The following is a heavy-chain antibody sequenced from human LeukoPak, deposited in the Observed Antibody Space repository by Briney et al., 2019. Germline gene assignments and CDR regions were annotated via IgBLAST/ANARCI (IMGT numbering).Heavy chain of an antibody. D-gene: IGHD3-22*01. J-gene: IGHJ4*02. CDR1: GFTFSSYW. Sequence: GGSLRLSCAASGFTFSSYWMHWVRQAPGKGLEWVANIKQDGSEKYYVDSVKGRFTISRDNAKNSLYLQMNSLRAEDTAVYYCAREVSSGPSDYWGQGTLVTVSS. V-gene: IGHV3-7*01. CDR2: IKQDGSEK. CDR3: AREVSSGPSDY.